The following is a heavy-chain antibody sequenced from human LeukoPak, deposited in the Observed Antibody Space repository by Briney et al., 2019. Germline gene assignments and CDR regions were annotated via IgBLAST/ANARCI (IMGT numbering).Heavy chain of an antibody. CDR2: IKQDGSEK. CDR3: ARTDYGDSHGAFDI. J-gene: IGHJ3*02. V-gene: IGHV3-7*01. D-gene: IGHD4-17*01. CDR1: GFTVSSNY. Sequence: GGSLRLSCAASGFTVSSNYMSRVRQAPGKGLEWVANIKQDGSEKYYVDSVKGRFTISRDNAKNSLYLQMNSLRAEDTAVYYCARTDYGDSHGAFDIWGQGTMVTVSS.